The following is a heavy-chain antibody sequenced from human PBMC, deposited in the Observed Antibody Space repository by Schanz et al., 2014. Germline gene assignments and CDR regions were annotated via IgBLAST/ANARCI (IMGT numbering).Heavy chain of an antibody. Sequence: QLQLQESGPGLVKPSETLSLTCTVSGDSISSESFYWGWIRQPPGKGLEWIGYLSYTGGEINYNPSLKSRVTMSVDTSKNQFSLNLSSVTAADTAVYYCARGRVVPAAPEFDYWGQGILVTVSS. J-gene: IGHJ4*02. V-gene: IGHV4-39*07. CDR1: GDSISSESFY. CDR3: ARGRVVPAAPEFDY. CDR2: LSYTGGEI. D-gene: IGHD2-2*01.